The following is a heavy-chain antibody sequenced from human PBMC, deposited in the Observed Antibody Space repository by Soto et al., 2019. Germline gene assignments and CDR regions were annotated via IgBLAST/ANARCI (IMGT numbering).Heavy chain of an antibody. Sequence: GASVKVSCKASGGTFSSYAISWVRQAPGQGLEWMGGIIPIFGTANYAQKFQGRVTITADESTSTAYMELSSLRSEDTAVYYCARGLGYCSSTSCLNWFDPWGQGTLVTGSS. D-gene: IGHD2-2*01. J-gene: IGHJ5*02. V-gene: IGHV1-69*13. CDR1: GGTFSSYA. CDR2: IIPIFGTA. CDR3: ARGLGYCSSTSCLNWFDP.